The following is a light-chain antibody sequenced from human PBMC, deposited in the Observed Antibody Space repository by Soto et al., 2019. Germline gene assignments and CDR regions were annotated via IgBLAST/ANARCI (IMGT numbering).Light chain of an antibody. CDR1: QSISRY. CDR3: QQNYRATPWT. J-gene: IGKJ1*01. CDR2: AAS. Sequence: DIQMTQSPSSLSASVGDRITITCRASQSISRYLNWYQHKPGKAPKLLINAASSLERGVPSRFSGGGSGTDFTLNISILQPDDFATYYCQQNYRATPWTFGQGTKVEVK. V-gene: IGKV1-39*01.